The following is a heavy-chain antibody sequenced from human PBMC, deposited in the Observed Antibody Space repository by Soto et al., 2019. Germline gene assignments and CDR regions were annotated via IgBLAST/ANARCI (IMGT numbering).Heavy chain of an antibody. V-gene: IGHV3-21*01. CDR2: ISSSSSYI. D-gene: IGHD2-21*01. CDR1: GFTFSSYS. J-gene: IGHJ3*02. CDR3: AGGFRFPIPRDAFDI. Sequence: PGGSLRLSCAASGFTFSSYSMNWVRQAPGKGLEWVSSISSSSSYIYYADSVKGRFTISRDNAKNSLYLQMNSLRAEDTAVYYCAGGFRFPIPRDAFDIWGQGTMVTVSS.